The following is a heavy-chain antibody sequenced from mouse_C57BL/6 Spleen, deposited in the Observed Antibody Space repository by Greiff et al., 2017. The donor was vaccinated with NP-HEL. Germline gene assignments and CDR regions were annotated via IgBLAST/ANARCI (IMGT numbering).Heavy chain of an antibody. J-gene: IGHJ3*02. CDR1: GYTFTDYY. CDR2: INPNNGGT. D-gene: IGHD2-4*01. CDR3: AREDEYDG. V-gene: IGHV1-26*01. Sequence: VHVQQSGPELVKPGASVKISCKASGYTFTDYYMNWVKQSHGKSLEWIGDINPNNGGTSYNQKFKGKATLTVDKSSSTAYMGLRSLTSEDSAVYYCAREDEYDGWGQGTLVTVSA.